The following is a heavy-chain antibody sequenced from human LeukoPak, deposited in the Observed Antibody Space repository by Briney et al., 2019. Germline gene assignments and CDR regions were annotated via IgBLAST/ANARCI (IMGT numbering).Heavy chain of an antibody. CDR1: GGTFSSYA. CDR2: IIPIFGSA. D-gene: IGHD2-2*01. V-gene: IGHV1-69*13. J-gene: IGHJ3*02. Sequence: SVKVSCKASGGTFSSYAISWVRHAPGQAPGQGLEWMGGIIPIFGSANYGQKSQGRVTITLDESTSTVYMELSSLRSEDTAVYYCARMGDQSHCSSTSRVCPDVFDIWGQGTMVTVSS. CDR3: ARMGDQSHCSSTSRVCPDVFDI.